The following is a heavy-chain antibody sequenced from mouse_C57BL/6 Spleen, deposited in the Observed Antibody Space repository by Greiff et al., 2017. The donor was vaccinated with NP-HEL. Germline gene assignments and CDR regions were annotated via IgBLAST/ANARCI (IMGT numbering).Heavy chain of an antibody. CDR2: IDPSDSYT. J-gene: IGHJ2*01. D-gene: IGHD1-1*01. CDR1: GYTFTSYW. Sequence: QVQLQQPGAELVRPGTSVKLSCKASGYTFTSYWMHWVKQRPGQGLEWIGVIDPSDSYTNYNQKFKGKATLTVDTSSSTAYMQLSSLTSEDSAVYYCARFFITTHYFDDWGKGTTLTVSS. V-gene: IGHV1-59*01. CDR3: ARFFITTHYFDD.